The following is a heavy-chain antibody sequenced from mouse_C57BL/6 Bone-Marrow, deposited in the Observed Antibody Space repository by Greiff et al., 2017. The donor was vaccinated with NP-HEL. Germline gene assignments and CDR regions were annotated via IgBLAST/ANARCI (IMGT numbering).Heavy chain of an antibody. CDR3: AVYYDYDVV. CDR2: INPYNGGT. D-gene: IGHD2-4*01. CDR1: GYTFTDYY. Sequence: VQLQQSGPVLVKPGASVKMSCKASGYTFTDYYMNWVKQSHGKSLEWIGVINPYNGGTSYNQKFKGKATLTVDKSSSTAYMELNSLTSEDSAVYYCAVYYDYDVVWGTGTTVTVSS. V-gene: IGHV1-19*01. J-gene: IGHJ1*03.